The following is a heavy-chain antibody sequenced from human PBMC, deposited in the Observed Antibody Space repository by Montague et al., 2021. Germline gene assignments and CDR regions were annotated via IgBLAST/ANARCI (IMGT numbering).Heavy chain of an antibody. CDR3: TRDRGSGSYISGFDP. CDR1: GFTFSVYS. CDR2: INFNGSHL. J-gene: IGHJ5*02. D-gene: IGHD3-10*01. V-gene: IGHV3-74*03. Sequence: SLRLSCAASGFTFSVYSMYWVRQVPAKGLVWVAHINFNGSHLTYADSVKGRFTISRDNAKNTLYLPMNSLRAEDTAVYYCTRDRGSGSYISGFDPWGQGTRVTVSS.